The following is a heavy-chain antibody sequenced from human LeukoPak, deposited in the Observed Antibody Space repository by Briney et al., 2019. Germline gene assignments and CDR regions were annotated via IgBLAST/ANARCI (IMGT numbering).Heavy chain of an antibody. CDR1: GGSISSYY. CDR2: IYYSGST. V-gene: IGHV4-59*12. CDR3: ARVSVARGAFDI. J-gene: IGHJ3*02. D-gene: IGHD6-19*01. Sequence: SETLSLTCTVSGGSISSYYWSWIRQPPGKGLEWIGYIYYSGSTNYNPSLKSRVTMSVDTSKNQFSLKLSSVTAADTAVYYCARVSVARGAFDIWGQGTMVTVSS.